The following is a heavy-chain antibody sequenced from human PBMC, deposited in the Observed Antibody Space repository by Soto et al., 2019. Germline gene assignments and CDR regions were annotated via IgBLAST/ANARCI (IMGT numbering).Heavy chain of an antibody. D-gene: IGHD3-22*01. CDR1: GFTFSSYA. J-gene: IGHJ6*02. CDR3: TTGIVVVIPSGMDV. Sequence: GGSLRLSCAASGFTFSSYAMHWVRQAPGKGLEWVAVISYDGSNKYYAAPVKGRFTISRDDSKNTLYLQMNSLKTEDTAVYYCTTGIVVVIPSGMDVSGQGTTVTVSS. CDR2: ISYDGSNK. V-gene: IGHV3-30-3*01.